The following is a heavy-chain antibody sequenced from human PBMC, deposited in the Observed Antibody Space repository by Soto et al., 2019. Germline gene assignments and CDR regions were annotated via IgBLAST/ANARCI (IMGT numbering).Heavy chain of an antibody. D-gene: IGHD2-15*01. CDR1: GFTFSRYE. CDR3: ARGYCSGGSCYTDP. J-gene: IGHJ5*02. V-gene: IGHV3-48*03. Sequence: EAHLVESGGGLVQPGGSLRLSCAASGFTFSRYEMNWVRQAPGKGPEWVSYISSSGSTNYYADSVKGRFTISRDNAKNSLYLQMNSLRAEDTAVYYCARGYCSGGSCYTDPWGQGTLVTVSS. CDR2: ISSSGSTN.